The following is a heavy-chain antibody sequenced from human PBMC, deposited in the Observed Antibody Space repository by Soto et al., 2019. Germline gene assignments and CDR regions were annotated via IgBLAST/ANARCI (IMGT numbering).Heavy chain of an antibody. J-gene: IGHJ4*02. CDR3: AKDRRARKGYYYDSSGYYALVEFDY. CDR2: TYYRSKWYN. V-gene: IGHV6-1*01. Sequence: PSQTLSLTCAISGDSVSDNSAAWNWIRQSPSRGLEWLGRTYYRSKWYNDYAVSVKSRITVTPDTSKNQFSLHLNSVTPEDTAVYYCAKDRRARKGYYYDSSGYYALVEFDYWGQGTLVTVSS. D-gene: IGHD3-22*01. CDR1: GDSVSDNSAA.